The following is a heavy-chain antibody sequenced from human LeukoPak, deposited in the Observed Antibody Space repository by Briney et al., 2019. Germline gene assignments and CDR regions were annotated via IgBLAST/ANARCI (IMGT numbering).Heavy chain of an antibody. CDR3: ARTTSFTASGYDY. J-gene: IGHJ4*02. Sequence: GASVTVSCKASGYTFTNYHINWVRQAPGQGLEWMGWINPNNGDSGFAQTFQGRVTITRDTAMTTAYMELSSLTSEDTAIYFCARTTSFTASGYDYWGQGTLVTVSS. CDR2: INPNNGDS. D-gene: IGHD6-25*01. V-gene: IGHV1-8*03. CDR1: GYTFTNYH.